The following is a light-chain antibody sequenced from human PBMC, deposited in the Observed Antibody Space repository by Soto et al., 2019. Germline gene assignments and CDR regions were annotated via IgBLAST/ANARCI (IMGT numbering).Light chain of an antibody. J-gene: IGLJ1*01. CDR1: SSDVCGYNY. V-gene: IGLV2-14*03. CDR2: DVT. Sequence: QPALTQPASVSGSPVQSIAISCTRSSSDVCGYNYVSWYQQHPGKAPKLIIYDVTNRPSGVSNRFSGSKSGNTDSLNISGLLAEDEGDYDWNSYTSRYRQSYVFGSGNKVTVL. CDR3: NSYTSRYRQSYV.